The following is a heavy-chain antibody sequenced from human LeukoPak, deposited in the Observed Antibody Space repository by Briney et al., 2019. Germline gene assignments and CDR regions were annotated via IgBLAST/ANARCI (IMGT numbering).Heavy chain of an antibody. J-gene: IGHJ4*02. CDR1: GGTFSSYA. Sequence: SVKVSCKASGGTFSSYAISWVRQAPGQGLEWMGRIIPIFGTANYAQKFQGRVTITTDESTSTAYMELSSLRSEDTAVYYCARGPPAFPSVAVDYWGQGTLVTVSS. CDR2: IIPIFGTA. V-gene: IGHV1-69*05. D-gene: IGHD6-19*01. CDR3: ARGPPAFPSVAVDY.